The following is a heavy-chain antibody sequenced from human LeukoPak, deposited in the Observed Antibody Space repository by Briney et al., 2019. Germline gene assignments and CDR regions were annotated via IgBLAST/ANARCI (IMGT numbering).Heavy chain of an antibody. J-gene: IGHJ6*02. D-gene: IGHD5-12*01. CDR2: ISSSGSTI. V-gene: IGHV3-48*03. CDR1: GFTFSTYE. CDR3: ARVSVSSGGYEINYYYGMDV. Sequence: GGSLRLSCAASGFTFSTYEMNWVRQAPGKGLEWVSYISSSGSTIYYADSVKGRFTISRDNAKNSLYLQMNSLRAEDTAVYYCARVSVSSGGYEINYYYGMDVWGQGTTVTVS.